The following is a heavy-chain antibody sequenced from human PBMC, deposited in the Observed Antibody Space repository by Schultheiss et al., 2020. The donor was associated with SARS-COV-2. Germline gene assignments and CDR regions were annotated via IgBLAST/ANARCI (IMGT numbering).Heavy chain of an antibody. J-gene: IGHJ4*02. CDR3: ARGQSVTPFDY. V-gene: IGHV4-39*07. Sequence: SETLSLTCTVSGVSISSGGYYWSWIRQHPGKGLEWIGSIYYSGSTNYNPSLKSRVTISVDTSKNQFSLKLSSLTAADTAVYYCARGQSVTPFDYWGQGTLVTVSS. CDR1: GVSISSGGYY. CDR2: IYYSGST. D-gene: IGHD4-17*01.